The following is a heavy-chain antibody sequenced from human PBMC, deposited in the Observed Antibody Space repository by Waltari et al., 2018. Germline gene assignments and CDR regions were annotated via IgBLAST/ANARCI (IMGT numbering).Heavy chain of an antibody. CDR2: MNPNSGNT. V-gene: IGHV1-8*01. D-gene: IGHD6-13*01. CDR1: GYTFTSYD. J-gene: IGHJ4*02. Sequence: QVQLVQSGAEVKKPGASVKVSCKASGYTFTSYDINWVRQATGQGLEWMGWMNPNSGNTGYAQKFQGRVTITADTSTDTAYMELSSLRSEDTAVYYCATDLLTSYSSSWYFTYWGQGTLVTVSS. CDR3: ATDLLTSYSSSWYFTY.